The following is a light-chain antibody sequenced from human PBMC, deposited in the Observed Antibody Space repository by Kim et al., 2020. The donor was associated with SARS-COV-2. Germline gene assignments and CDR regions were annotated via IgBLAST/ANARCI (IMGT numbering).Light chain of an antibody. CDR1: SLRSYH. Sequence: SSELTQDPAVSVALGQTVRITCQGDSLRSYHASWYQQKPGQAPVLVIYGKNNRPSGIPDRFSGSSSGNTASLTITGAQAEDEADYYCNSRDSSGNHVVFG. CDR2: GKN. V-gene: IGLV3-19*01. J-gene: IGLJ2*01. CDR3: NSRDSSGNHVV.